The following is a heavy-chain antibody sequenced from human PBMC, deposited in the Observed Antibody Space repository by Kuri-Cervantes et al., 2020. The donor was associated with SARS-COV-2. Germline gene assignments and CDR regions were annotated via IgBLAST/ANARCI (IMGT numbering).Heavy chain of an antibody. CDR1: GGSISSSSYY. Sequence: SETLSLTCTVSGGSISSSSYYWGWIRQPPGKGLEWTGSIYYSGSTYYNPSLKSRVTISVDTSKNQFSLKLSSVTAADTAVYYCARHVGCSSTSCDGYNWFDPWGQGTLVTDSS. CDR2: IYYSGST. V-gene: IGHV4-39*01. D-gene: IGHD2-2*01. CDR3: ARHVGCSSTSCDGYNWFDP. J-gene: IGHJ5*02.